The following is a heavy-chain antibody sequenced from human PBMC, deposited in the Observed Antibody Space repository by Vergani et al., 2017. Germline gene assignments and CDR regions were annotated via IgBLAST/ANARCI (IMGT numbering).Heavy chain of an antibody. CDR1: GFNFGSYA. D-gene: IGHD2/OR15-2a*01. CDR3: ANSVIAGNVGVAYFGMDV. V-gene: IGHV3-30*02. CDR2: IRYDGSSE. Sequence: VQLLESGGGLVQPGGSLRLSCAASGFNFGSYAMSWVRQAPGKGLEWVSFIRYDGSSEYYGDSVKGRFTISRDKSQNTVNLQMNSLRTEDTAVYFCANSVIAGNVGVAYFGMDVWGRGTTVTVSS. J-gene: IGHJ6*02.